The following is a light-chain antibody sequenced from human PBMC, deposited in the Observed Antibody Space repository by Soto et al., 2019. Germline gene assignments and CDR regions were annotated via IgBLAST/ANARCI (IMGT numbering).Light chain of an antibody. Sequence: DIQMTQSPSSVSASVGDRVTITCRASQGISSWLAWYQQKPGKAPKLVIYAASSFQSGVPSRSSGSGSGTDFTPTISSLQPKDFATYYFQQAKSFPNTFGHGTRLVIK. V-gene: IGKV1-12*01. CDR1: QGISSW. CDR2: AAS. J-gene: IGKJ5*01. CDR3: QQAKSFPNT.